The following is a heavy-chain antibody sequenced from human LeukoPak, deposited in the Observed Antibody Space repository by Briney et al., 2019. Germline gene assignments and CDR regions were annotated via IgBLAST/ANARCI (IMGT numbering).Heavy chain of an antibody. V-gene: IGHV4-39*07. CDR2: IYYSGST. CDR3: ARGRTWAMIVALKGHYYFDY. CDR1: GGSISSSSHY. D-gene: IGHD3-22*01. Sequence: PSETLSLTCTVSGGSISSSSHYWDWIRQPPWKGLEWLGGIYYSGSTDYNPSLKSRVTISVDTSKNQFSLKLSSVTAADTAVYYCARGRTWAMIVALKGHYYFDYWGQGTLVTVSS. J-gene: IGHJ4*02.